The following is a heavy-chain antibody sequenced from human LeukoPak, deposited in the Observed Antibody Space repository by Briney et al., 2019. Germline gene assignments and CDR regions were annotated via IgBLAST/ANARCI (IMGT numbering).Heavy chain of an antibody. CDR1: GYTFTSYY. V-gene: IGHV1-46*01. Sequence: ASVKVSCKASGYTFTSYYMHWVRQAPGQGLEWMGIINPSGGSTSYAQKFQGRVTMTRDTSTSTVYMELSSLRSEDTAVYYCARERSVDILTGFDAFDIWGQGTMVTVSS. CDR2: INPSGGST. D-gene: IGHD3-9*01. CDR3: ARERSVDILTGFDAFDI. J-gene: IGHJ3*02.